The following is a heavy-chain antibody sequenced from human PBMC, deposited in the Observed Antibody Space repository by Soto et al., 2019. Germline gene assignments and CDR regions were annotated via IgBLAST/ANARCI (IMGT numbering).Heavy chain of an antibody. D-gene: IGHD5-12*01. CDR2: INPSGGST. Sequence: GASVKVSCKASGYTFTSYYMHWVRQAPGQGLEWMGIINPSGGSTSYAQKFQGRVTMTRDTSTSTVYMELSSLRSEDTAVYYCARVAYSGYGLRAAAAYFDYWGQGTLVTVSS. CDR1: GYTFTSYY. CDR3: ARVAYSGYGLRAAAAYFDY. J-gene: IGHJ4*02. V-gene: IGHV1-46*01.